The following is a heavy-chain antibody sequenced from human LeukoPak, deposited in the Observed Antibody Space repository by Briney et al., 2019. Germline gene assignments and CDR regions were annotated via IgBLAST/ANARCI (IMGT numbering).Heavy chain of an antibody. Sequence: GGSLRLSCAASGFTFSSYWMHWVRQAPGKGLVWVSRINSDGSSTSYADSAKGRFTISRDNAKNSLYLQMNSLRAEDTAVYYCARVASSGWYFSRNKYYFDYWGQGTLVTVSS. CDR2: INSDGSST. V-gene: IGHV3-74*01. CDR3: ARVASSGWYFSRNKYYFDY. J-gene: IGHJ4*02. D-gene: IGHD6-19*01. CDR1: GFTFSSYW.